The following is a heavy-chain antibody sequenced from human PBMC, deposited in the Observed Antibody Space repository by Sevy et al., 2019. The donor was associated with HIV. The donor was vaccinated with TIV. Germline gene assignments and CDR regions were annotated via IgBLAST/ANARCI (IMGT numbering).Heavy chain of an antibody. V-gene: IGHV3-23*01. CDR2: LSFGCGKI. CDR3: AREGCTRPHDY. Sequence: QQGGSLRLSCAASGFAFYDYSMSWIRQAPGKGLEWVATLSFGCGKINYADSVKGRFTISRDNSKNSFYLQMDNLRVEDTALYYCAREGCTRPHDYWGQGTRVTVSS. D-gene: IGHD2-8*01. J-gene: IGHJ4*02. CDR1: GFAFYDYS.